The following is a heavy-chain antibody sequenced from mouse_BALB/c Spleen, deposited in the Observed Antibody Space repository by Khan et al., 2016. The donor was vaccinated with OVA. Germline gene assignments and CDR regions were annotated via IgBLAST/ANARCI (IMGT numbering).Heavy chain of an antibody. Sequence: VQLKQSGPGLVKPSQSLSLTCTVTGYSITSDYAWNWIRQFPGNKLEWMGYISSTGSTSYNPSLKSRISITRDTSKNQFFLQLKSVTTEDTATYYCARSLYSSYGYALDCWGRGTSVTVSS. J-gene: IGHJ4*01. CDR3: ARSLYSSYGYALDC. CDR2: ISSTGST. D-gene: IGHD2-14*01. V-gene: IGHV3-2*02. CDR1: GYSITSDYA.